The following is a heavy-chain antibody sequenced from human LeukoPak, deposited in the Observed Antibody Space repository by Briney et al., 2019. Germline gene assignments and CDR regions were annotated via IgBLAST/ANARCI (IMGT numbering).Heavy chain of an antibody. Sequence: GGSLRLSCAASGFTFSSYSLNWVRQAPGKGLEWVSYISRSSGTTYYADSVKGRFTISRDNAKNSLYLQMNSLRDEDTAVYYCARDDRVYGNFDYRGQGTLVTVSS. V-gene: IGHV3-48*02. CDR1: GFTFSSYS. CDR3: ARDDRVYGNFDY. CDR2: ISRSSGTT. J-gene: IGHJ4*02. D-gene: IGHD4-17*01.